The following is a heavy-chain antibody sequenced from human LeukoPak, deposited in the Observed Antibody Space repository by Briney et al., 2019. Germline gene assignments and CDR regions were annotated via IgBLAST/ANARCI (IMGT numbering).Heavy chain of an antibody. CDR1: GYTFTGYY. J-gene: IGHJ4*02. V-gene: IGHV1-2*02. Sequence: ASVKVSCKASGYTFTGYYMHWVRQAPGQGLEWMGWINPNSGGTNYAQKFQGRVTMTRDTSISTAYMELSRLRSDDTAVYNCARVGGLLLRYFDWSTPGFGYWGQGTLVTVSS. CDR2: INPNSGGT. D-gene: IGHD3-9*01. CDR3: ARVGGLLLRYFDWSTPGFGY.